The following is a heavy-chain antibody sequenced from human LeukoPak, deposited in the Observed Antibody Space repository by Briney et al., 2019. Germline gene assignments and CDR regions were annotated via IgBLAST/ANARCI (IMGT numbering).Heavy chain of an antibody. CDR3: ARARGYSYGPDAFDI. J-gene: IGHJ3*02. D-gene: IGHD5-18*01. CDR2: INHSGST. Sequence: SETLSLTCAVYGGSFSGYYWSWIRQPPGKGLEWIGGINHSGSTNYNPSLKSRVTISVDTSKNQFSLKLSSVTAADTAVYYCARARGYSYGPDAFDIWGQGTMVTVSS. V-gene: IGHV4-34*01. CDR1: GGSFSGYY.